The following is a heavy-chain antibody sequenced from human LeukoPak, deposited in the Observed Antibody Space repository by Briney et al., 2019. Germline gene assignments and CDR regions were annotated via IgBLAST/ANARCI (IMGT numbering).Heavy chain of an antibody. CDR3: AKRIAAAGTYYFDY. CDR1: GFTFSSYA. Sequence: GGPLRLSCAASGFTFSSYAMSWVRQAPGKGLEWVSAISGSGGSTYYADSVKGRFTISRDNSKNTLYLQMNSLRAEDTAVYYCAKRIAAAGTYYFDYWGQGTLVTVSP. D-gene: IGHD6-13*01. V-gene: IGHV3-23*01. CDR2: ISGSGGST. J-gene: IGHJ4*02.